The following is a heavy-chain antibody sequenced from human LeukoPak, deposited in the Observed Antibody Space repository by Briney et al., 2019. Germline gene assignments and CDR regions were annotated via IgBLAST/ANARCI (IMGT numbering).Heavy chain of an antibody. D-gene: IGHD5-12*01. CDR1: GGSISSGGYS. Sequence: SQTLSLTCAVSGGSISSGGYSWSWIRQPPGKGLEWIGYIYHSGSTYYNPSLKSRVTISADTSKNQFSLKLSSVTAADTAVYYCASGVDIVATTPLYYFDYWGQGTLVTVSS. CDR3: ASGVDIVATTPLYYFDY. V-gene: IGHV4-30-2*01. CDR2: IYHSGST. J-gene: IGHJ4*02.